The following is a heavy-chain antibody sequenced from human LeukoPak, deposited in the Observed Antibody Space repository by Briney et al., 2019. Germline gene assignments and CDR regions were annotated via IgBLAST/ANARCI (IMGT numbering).Heavy chain of an antibody. V-gene: IGHV3-21*03. CDR3: ARDDYGDYGWCFDY. J-gene: IGHJ4*02. CDR1: GFTFSSYS. CDR2: ISSSSSYI. Sequence: GGSLRLSCAASGFTFSSYSMNWVRQAPGKGLEWVSSISSSSSYIYYADSVKGRFTISRDNAKNSLYLQMNSLRAEDTAVYYCARDDYGDYGWCFDYWGQGTLVTVSS. D-gene: IGHD4-17*01.